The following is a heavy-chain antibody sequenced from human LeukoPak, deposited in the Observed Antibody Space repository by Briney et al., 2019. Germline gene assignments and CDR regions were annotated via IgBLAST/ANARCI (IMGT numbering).Heavy chain of an antibody. D-gene: IGHD6-13*01. Sequence: GASVKVSCKASGYTFTGYYMHWVRQAPGQGLEWMGRINPNSGGTNYAQKFQGRVTMTRDTSISTAYMELSRLRSEDTAVYYCARDSSAAGRDYYYYYGMDVWGQGTTVTVSS. CDR3: ARDSSAAGRDYYYYYGMDV. J-gene: IGHJ6*02. CDR1: GYTFTGYY. V-gene: IGHV1-2*06. CDR2: INPNSGGT.